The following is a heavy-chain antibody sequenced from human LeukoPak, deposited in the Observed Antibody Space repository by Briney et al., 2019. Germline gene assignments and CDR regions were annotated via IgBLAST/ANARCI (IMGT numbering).Heavy chain of an antibody. CDR2: IGIAGDT. CDR3: ARAEPPYHGRLDS. Sequence: GGSLRLSCAASGFTFSSYDMHWVRQATGKGLEWVSGIGIAGDTHYPNPVRGRFTIFRENARNSLYLQMNSLRVEDTAVYYCARAEPPYHGRLDSWGQGILVTVSS. V-gene: IGHV3-13*01. J-gene: IGHJ5*01. D-gene: IGHD3-16*01. CDR1: GFTFSSYD.